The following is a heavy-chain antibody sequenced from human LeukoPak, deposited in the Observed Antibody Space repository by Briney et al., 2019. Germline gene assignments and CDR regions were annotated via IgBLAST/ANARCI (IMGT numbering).Heavy chain of an antibody. D-gene: IGHD3-10*01. Sequence: VASVKVSCKASGYTFTSYYIHWLRQAPGQGLEWMGFINPNSGGTNYAQKFQGRVTMTRDTSISTAYMELSSLTSDDTAVYYCARDLEGYHYGSGNYPQWGQGTLITVSS. J-gene: IGHJ4*02. V-gene: IGHV1-2*02. CDR3: ARDLEGYHYGSGNYPQ. CDR2: INPNSGGT. CDR1: GYTFTSYY.